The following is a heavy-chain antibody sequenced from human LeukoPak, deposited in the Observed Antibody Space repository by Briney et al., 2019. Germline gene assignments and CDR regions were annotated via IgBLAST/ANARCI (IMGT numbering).Heavy chain of an antibody. CDR3: ARDAPNWGLL. D-gene: IGHD7-27*01. V-gene: IGHV4-4*07. CDR2: FYNSGST. CDR1: GGSISGYY. Sequence: SETLSLTCTVSGGSISGYYWSWLRQPAGKGLEWIGRFYNSGSTKYNPSLKSRVTMSIDTSKNEFYLKLTAVTAAATAVYYCARDAPNWGLLWGQGTLVTVSS. J-gene: IGHJ4*02.